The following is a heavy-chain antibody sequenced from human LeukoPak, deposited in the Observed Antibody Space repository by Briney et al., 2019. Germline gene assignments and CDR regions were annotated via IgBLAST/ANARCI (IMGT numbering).Heavy chain of an antibody. CDR1: GFTFSSYG. D-gene: IGHD1-26*01. CDR2: ISYDGSNK. V-gene: IGHV3-30*18. Sequence: GGSLRLPCAASGFTFSSYGMHWVRQAPGKGLEWVAVISYDGSNKYYADSVKGRFTISRDNSKNTLYLQMNSLRAEDTAVYYCAKAWELSYYYGMDVWGQGTTVTVSS. J-gene: IGHJ6*02. CDR3: AKAWELSYYYGMDV.